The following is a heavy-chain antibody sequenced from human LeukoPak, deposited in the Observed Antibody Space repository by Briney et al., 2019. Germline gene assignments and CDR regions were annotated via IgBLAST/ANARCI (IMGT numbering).Heavy chain of an antibody. CDR1: GGSFSGYY. CDR2: INHSGST. V-gene: IGHV4-34*01. Sequence: SETLSLTCAVYGGSFSGYYWSWIRQPPGKGLEWIREINHSGSTNYNPSLKSRVTISVDTSKNQFSLKLSSVTAADTAVYYCARGGRKITGSSSCFVYWGQGTLVTVSS. CDR3: ARGGRKITGSSSCFVY. J-gene: IGHJ4*02. D-gene: IGHD3-10*01.